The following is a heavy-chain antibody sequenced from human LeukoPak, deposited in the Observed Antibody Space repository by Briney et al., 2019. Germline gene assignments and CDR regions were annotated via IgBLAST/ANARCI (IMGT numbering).Heavy chain of an antibody. J-gene: IGHJ4*02. Sequence: GGSLRLSCAASGFTFSSYAMSWVRQAPGQGLEWVSAISGSGGSTYYADSVKGRFTISRDNSKNTLYLQMNSLRAEDTAVYYCAKDLGMTTVVTPYGYFDYWGQGTLVTVSS. CDR2: ISGSGGST. V-gene: IGHV3-23*01. CDR1: GFTFSSYA. CDR3: AKDLGMTTVVTPYGYFDY. D-gene: IGHD4-23*01.